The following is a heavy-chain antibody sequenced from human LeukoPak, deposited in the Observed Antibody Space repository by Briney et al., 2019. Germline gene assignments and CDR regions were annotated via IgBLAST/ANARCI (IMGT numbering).Heavy chain of an antibody. J-gene: IGHJ4*02. Sequence: GGSLRLSCAASGFTFSSYSMNWVRQAPGKGLEWVSYISSSSSTIYYADSVKGRFTISRDNAKNSLYLQMNSLRAEDTAVYYCARVTDQYYFDYWGQGTLVTVSS. V-gene: IGHV3-48*01. CDR3: ARVTDQYYFDY. CDR2: ISSSSSTI. CDR1: GFTFSSYS. D-gene: IGHD2-2*01.